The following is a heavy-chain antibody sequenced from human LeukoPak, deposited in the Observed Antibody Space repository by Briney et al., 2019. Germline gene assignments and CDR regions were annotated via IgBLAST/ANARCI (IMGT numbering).Heavy chain of an antibody. D-gene: IGHD1-7*01. CDR2: INPDGSTI. Sequence: PGGSLRLSCAASGFTFSNYWVHWVRQAPGKGLVWVSRINPDGSTINYADSVKGRCTISRDNAKNTLYLQMNSLRAEDTAVYYCATAGNYRFDYWGQGTLVTVSS. V-gene: IGHV3-74*01. CDR3: ATAGNYRFDY. J-gene: IGHJ4*02. CDR1: GFTFSNYW.